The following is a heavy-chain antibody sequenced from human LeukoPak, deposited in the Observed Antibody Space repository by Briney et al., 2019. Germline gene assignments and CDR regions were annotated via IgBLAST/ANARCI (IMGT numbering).Heavy chain of an antibody. D-gene: IGHD3-16*01. CDR2: IYYSGST. Sequence: SETLSLTCTVSGGSISSYYWSWIRQPPGKGLEWIGYIYYSGSTNYTPSLKSRVTISVDTSKNPFSLKLSSGADADTAVYYCARAGGTRGSYNWFDPWGQGTLVTVSS. V-gene: IGHV4-59*01. J-gene: IGHJ5*02. CDR3: ARAGGTRGSYNWFDP. CDR1: GGSISSYY.